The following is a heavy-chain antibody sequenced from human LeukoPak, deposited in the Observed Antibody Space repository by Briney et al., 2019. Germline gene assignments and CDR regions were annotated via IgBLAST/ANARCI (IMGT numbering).Heavy chain of an antibody. CDR3: VSSLNTYISSWCAGGY. V-gene: IGHV3-23*01. CDR2: MSASGGMT. J-gene: IGHJ4*02. CDR1: GFTFSGYA. Sequence: PGGSLRLSCAASGFTFSGYAMSWVRQAPGKGLEWVSGMSASGGMTYYADSVKGRFTISRDNSKNTLYLQMNNLRAEDTAVYYCVSSLNTYISSWCAGGYWGQGTLVTVSS. D-gene: IGHD6-13*01.